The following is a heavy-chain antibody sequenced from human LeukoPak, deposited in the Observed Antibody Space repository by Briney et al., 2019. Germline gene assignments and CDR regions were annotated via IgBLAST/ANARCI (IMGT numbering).Heavy chain of an antibody. J-gene: IGHJ4*01. CDR2: MYDSGSE. Sequence: PSETLSLTCTASGGSISSYYWSWIRQPPGKGLEWIGIMYDSGSENYNPSLMSRVTISVDKSKNHFSLKLNSLPAADTAVSYYARTGIVARSYSFDYWGHGTLVTVSS. V-gene: IGHV4-59*01. CDR1: GGSISSYY. CDR3: ARTGIVARSYSFDY. D-gene: IGHD5-12*01.